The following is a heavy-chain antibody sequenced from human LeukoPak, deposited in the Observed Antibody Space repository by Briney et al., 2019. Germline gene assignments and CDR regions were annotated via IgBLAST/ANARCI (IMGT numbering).Heavy chain of an antibody. Sequence: GGSLRLSCATSGFIFSGSDIHWVRQPSGGGLEWWGRIRTKLRNYATAYAASVKGRFTISRDDSGDTAYLQMNSLKTEDTAVYYCTTYISGHYWGQGTLVTVSS. CDR1: GFIFSGSD. CDR3: TTYISGHY. CDR2: IRTKLRNYAT. J-gene: IGHJ4*02. D-gene: IGHD1-20*01. V-gene: IGHV3-73*01.